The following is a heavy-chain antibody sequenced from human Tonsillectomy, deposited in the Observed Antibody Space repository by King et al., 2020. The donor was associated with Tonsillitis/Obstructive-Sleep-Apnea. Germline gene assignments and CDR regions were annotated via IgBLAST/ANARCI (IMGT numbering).Heavy chain of an antibody. J-gene: IGHJ4*02. CDR1: GFTFDDYA. Sequence: VQLVESGGGLVQPGRSLRLSCVASGFTFDDYAMHWVRQAPGKGLEWVSGISWNSATIGYADSMKGRFTVSRDNAKNSLFLQMNSLRAEDTAFYYCGKAKARFLEWWGTHSVDYWGQGPLVTVSS. V-gene: IGHV3-9*01. D-gene: IGHD3-3*01. CDR3: GKAKARFLEWWGTHSVDY. CDR2: ISWNSATI.